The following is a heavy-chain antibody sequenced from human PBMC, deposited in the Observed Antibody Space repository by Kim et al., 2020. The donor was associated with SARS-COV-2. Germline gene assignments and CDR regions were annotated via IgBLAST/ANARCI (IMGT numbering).Heavy chain of an antibody. V-gene: IGHV3-11*04. D-gene: IGHD2-8*01. J-gene: IGHJ4*02. Sequence: YADSSKGRFTISNDTANNSLYLQMSSRRTDDTAVYYCSRGPGAVYDGYFDHWGQGTLVTVSS. CDR3: SRGPGAVYDGYFDH.